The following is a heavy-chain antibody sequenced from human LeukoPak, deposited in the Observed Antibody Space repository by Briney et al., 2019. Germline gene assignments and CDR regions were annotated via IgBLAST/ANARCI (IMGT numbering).Heavy chain of an antibody. CDR3: ARSRGQLPNAFDI. J-gene: IGHJ3*02. Sequence: SETLSLTCAVSGGSISSGGYSWSWHRQPPGKGLEWIGDIYHSGSTYYNPSLKSRVTISVDRSKNQFSLKLSSVTAADTAVYYCARSRGQLPNAFDIWGQGTMVTVSS. D-gene: IGHD2-2*01. CDR2: IYHSGST. CDR1: GGSISSGGYS. V-gene: IGHV4-30-2*01.